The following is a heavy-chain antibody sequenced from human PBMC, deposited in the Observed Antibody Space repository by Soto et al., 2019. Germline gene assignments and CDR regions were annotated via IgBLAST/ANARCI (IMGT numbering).Heavy chain of an antibody. Sequence: AXVKVSCRASGYTFTSYAMHWVRQAPGQRLEWMGWINAGNGNTKYSQKFQGRVTIARDTSASTAYMELSSLRSEDTAVYYCARVLWSSNAYYYYMDVWGKGTTVTVSS. CDR3: ARVLWSSNAYYYYMDV. CDR1: GYTFTSYA. J-gene: IGHJ6*03. V-gene: IGHV1-3*01. D-gene: IGHD3-3*01. CDR2: INAGNGNT.